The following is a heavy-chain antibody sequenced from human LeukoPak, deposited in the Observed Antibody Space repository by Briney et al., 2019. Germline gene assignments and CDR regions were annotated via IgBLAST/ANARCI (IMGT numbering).Heavy chain of an antibody. V-gene: IGHV1-69*01. J-gene: IGHJ4*02. D-gene: IGHD5-12*01. CDR3: ARRDSGYDYSPHY. CDR1: GGTFSSYA. CDR2: IIPIFGTA. Sequence: SVKVSCKASGGTFSSYAISWVRQAPGQGLEWMGGIIPIFGTANYAQKFQGRVTITADESTSTAYMELSSLRSEDTAVYYCARRDSGYDYSPHYWGQGTLVTVSS.